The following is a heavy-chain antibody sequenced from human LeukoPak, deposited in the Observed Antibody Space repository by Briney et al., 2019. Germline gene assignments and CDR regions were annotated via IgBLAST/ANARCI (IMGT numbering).Heavy chain of an antibody. CDR1: GFTFSSYS. D-gene: IGHD6-13*01. CDR2: ISSSSSYI. CDR3: ARAGGAAAAYYFDY. Sequence: PGGSLRLSCAASGFTFSSYSMHWVRHSPGKGLEWVSSISSSSSYIYYADTGKGPFTIYRDNAKNSPYLKMNSLRAEDTAVYYCARAGGAAAAYYFDYWGQGTLVTVSS. J-gene: IGHJ4*02. V-gene: IGHV3-21*01.